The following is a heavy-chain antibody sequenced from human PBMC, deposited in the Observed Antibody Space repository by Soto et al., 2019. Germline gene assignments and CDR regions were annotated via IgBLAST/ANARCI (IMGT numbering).Heavy chain of an antibody. CDR1: GFTVSAYE. V-gene: IGHV3-30*04. CDR3: AKDAVPGPPDYSDF. J-gene: IGHJ4*02. CDR2: ISSGGRHQ. D-gene: IGHD6-19*01. Sequence: GGSLRLSCVGSGFTVSAYEIHWVRQAPGKGLDWVAVISSGGRHQFYTGSVRGRFTISRDDSKNTVYLQMNNLTPQDAAIYYCAKDAVPGPPDYSDFWGQGTLVTVSS.